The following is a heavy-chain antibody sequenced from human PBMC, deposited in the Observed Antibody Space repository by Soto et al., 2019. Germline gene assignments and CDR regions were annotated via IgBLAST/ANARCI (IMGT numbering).Heavy chain of an antibody. CDR3: AKDQTGTTLGLGYYYYGMDV. CDR2: ISYDGSNK. Sequence: GGSLRLSCAASGFTFSSYGMHWVRQAPGKGLEWVAVISYDGSNKYYADSVKGRFTISRDNSKNTLYLQMNSLRAEDTAVYYCAKDQTGTTLGLGYYYYGMDVWGQGTTVTVSS. J-gene: IGHJ6*02. CDR1: GFTFSSYG. V-gene: IGHV3-30*18. D-gene: IGHD1-7*01.